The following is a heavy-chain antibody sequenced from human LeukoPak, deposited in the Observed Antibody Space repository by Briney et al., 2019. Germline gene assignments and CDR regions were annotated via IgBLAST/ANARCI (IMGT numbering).Heavy chain of an antibody. CDR2: ISSSSTTI. CDR3: ARDGRWINYYDGSSPV. D-gene: IGHD3-22*01. Sequence: GGSLRLSCAASGFTFSSYSMMWVRQAPGKGLEWVSYISSSSTTIHYADSVKGRFTISRDNAKNSVYLQMNSLRAEDTAVYYCARDGRWINYYDGSSPVWGQGTLVTVSS. J-gene: IGHJ4*02. CDR1: GFTFSSYS. V-gene: IGHV3-48*01.